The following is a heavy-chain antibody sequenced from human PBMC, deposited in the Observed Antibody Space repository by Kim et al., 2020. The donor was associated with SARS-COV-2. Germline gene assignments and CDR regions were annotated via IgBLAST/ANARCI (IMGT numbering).Heavy chain of an antibody. CDR3: ARFEGYGMDV. Sequence: LSLTCAASGFTFSTYSMNWVRQAPGKGLEWVSSISTSSIYIYYADSAKGRFTISRDNAKSSLFLQMNSLRAEDTGVYYCARFEGYGMDVGGQGTTVT. J-gene: IGHJ6*02. CDR1: GFTFSTYS. V-gene: IGHV3-21*01. CDR2: ISTSSIYI. D-gene: IGHD3-9*01.